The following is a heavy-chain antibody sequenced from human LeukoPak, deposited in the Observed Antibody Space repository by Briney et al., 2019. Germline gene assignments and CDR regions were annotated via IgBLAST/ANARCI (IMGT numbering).Heavy chain of an antibody. CDR2: IYYSGST. V-gene: IGHV4-31*03. CDR3: ARGPWVAATSAPFDY. J-gene: IGHJ4*02. Sequence: PSQTLSLTCTVSGGSISSGGYYWSWIRQHPGKGLEWTGYIYYSGSTYYNPSLKSRVTISVDTSKNQFSLKLSSVTAADTAVYYCARGPWVAATSAPFDYWGQGTLVTVSS. D-gene: IGHD2-15*01. CDR1: GGSISSGGYY.